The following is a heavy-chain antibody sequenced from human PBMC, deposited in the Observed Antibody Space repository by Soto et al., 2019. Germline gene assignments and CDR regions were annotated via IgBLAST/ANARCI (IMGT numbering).Heavy chain of an antibody. CDR2: INPTSGGT. J-gene: IGHJ6*02. D-gene: IGHD2-8*02. CDR1: GYTFTNSY. Sequence: XSVKVSCNAAGYTFTNSYIDLVRQAPGQGPEWMGIINPTSGGTSYSQNLQGRVTMTRDTSTRTVYMELNSLRSDDTAVYYCARGPGASGLDFWGQGTTVTVSS. V-gene: IGHV1-46*01. CDR3: ARGPGASGLDF.